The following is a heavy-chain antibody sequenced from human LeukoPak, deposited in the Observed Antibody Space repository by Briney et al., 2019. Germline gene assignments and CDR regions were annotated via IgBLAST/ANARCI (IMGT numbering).Heavy chain of an antibody. D-gene: IGHD6-13*01. J-gene: IGHJ4*02. CDR3: AKHAGSGWYSDLDY. CDR1: GFTFSNYW. CDR2: ISGSGGGT. Sequence: PGGSLRLSCVGPGFTFSNYWMRWVRQAPGKGLEWVSGISGSGGGTFYADSVKGRFTVSRDNSMNTLYLQMNSLRVEDTALYYCAKHAGSGWYSDLDYWGQGTLVTVSS. V-gene: IGHV3-23*01.